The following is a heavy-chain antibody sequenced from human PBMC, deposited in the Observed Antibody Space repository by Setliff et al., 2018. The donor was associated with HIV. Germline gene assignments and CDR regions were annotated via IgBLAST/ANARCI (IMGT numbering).Heavy chain of an antibody. CDR1: GFAFSTYS. D-gene: IGHD3-10*02. CDR3: ARDERFADYVGYFFDS. CDR2: ISGSGTSV. V-gene: IGHV3-21*01. J-gene: IGHJ4*02. Sequence: GGSLRLSCAASGFAFSTYSMNWVRQAPGKGLEWVSSISGSGTSVDYADSVRGRFTISRDNAKNTLYLQLNTLRAEDTAVYYCARDERFADYVGYFFDSWGQGTLVTVSS.